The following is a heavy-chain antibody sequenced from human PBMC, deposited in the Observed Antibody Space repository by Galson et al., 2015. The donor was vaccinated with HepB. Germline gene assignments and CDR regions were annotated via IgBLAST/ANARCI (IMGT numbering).Heavy chain of an antibody. V-gene: IGHV1-69*04. CDR1: GGTFSSYA. Sequence: SVKVSCKASGGTFSSYAISWVRQAPGQGLEWMGRIIPILGIANYAQKFQGRVTITADKSTSTAYMELSSLRSEDTAVYYCAREGGSKSFYGDYYLCRRCNWYFDLWGRGTLVTVSS. CDR3: AREGGSKSFYGDYYLCRRCNWYFDL. D-gene: IGHD4-17*01. CDR2: IIPILGIA. J-gene: IGHJ2*01.